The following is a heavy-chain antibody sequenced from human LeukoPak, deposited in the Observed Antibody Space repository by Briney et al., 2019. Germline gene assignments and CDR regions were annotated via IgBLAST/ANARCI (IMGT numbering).Heavy chain of an antibody. D-gene: IGHD3-3*01. CDR1: GFTFSSYS. CDR3: ARGTLRSFDY. J-gene: IGHJ4*02. Sequence: GGSLRLSCAASGFTFSSYSMNWVRQAPGKGLEWVSYITSSSSTIYYADSVKGRFTISRDNAKNSLYLQMNSLRGEDTAVYYCARGTLRSFDYWGQGTLATVSS. V-gene: IGHV3-48*01. CDR2: ITSSSSTI.